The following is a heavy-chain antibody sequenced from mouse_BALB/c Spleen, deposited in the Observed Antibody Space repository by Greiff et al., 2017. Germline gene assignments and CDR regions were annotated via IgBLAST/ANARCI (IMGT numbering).Heavy chain of an antibody. CDR1: GYTFTDYN. CDR2: IYPYNGGT. V-gene: IGHV1S29*02. Sequence: VQLQQSGPELVKPGASVKISCKASGYTFTDYNMHWVKQSHGKSLEWIGYIYPYNGGTGYNQKFKSKATLTVDNSSSTAYMELRSLTSEDSAVYYGARGTARATWFAYWGQGTLVTVSA. D-gene: IGHD3-2*01. CDR3: ARGTARATWFAY. J-gene: IGHJ3*01.